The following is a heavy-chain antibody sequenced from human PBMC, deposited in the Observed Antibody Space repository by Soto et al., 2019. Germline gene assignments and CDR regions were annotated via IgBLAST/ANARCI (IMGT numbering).Heavy chain of an antibody. Sequence: GGSLRLSCVASGFTFSSYAMSWVRQVPGKGLEWVSTISDAAGSAYYVDSVKGRFTISRDNSKRTLYLQMNSLRAEDSAVYYCARPYGGKIGDAPDLWGPGTMVTVSS. V-gene: IGHV3-23*01. D-gene: IGHD4-17*01. CDR1: GFTFSSYA. CDR3: ARPYGGKIGDAPDL. J-gene: IGHJ3*01. CDR2: ISDAAGSA.